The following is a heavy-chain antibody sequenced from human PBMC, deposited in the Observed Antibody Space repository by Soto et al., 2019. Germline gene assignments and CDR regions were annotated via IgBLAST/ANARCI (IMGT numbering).Heavy chain of an antibody. J-gene: IGHJ3*02. Sequence: EVQLVESGGGLIQPGGSLRISCAASGFTVSSNYMSWVRQAPGKGLEWVSVIYSGGSTYYADYVKGRFTISRDNSKNTLYLQMNSLRAEVTAVYYCARNYDSTAGGAFDIWGQGTMVTVSS. CDR3: ARNYDSTAGGAFDI. CDR1: GFTVSSNY. CDR2: IYSGGST. V-gene: IGHV3-53*01. D-gene: IGHD3-22*01.